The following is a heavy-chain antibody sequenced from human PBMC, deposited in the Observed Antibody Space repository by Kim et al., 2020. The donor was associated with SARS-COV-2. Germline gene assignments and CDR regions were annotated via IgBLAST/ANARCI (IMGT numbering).Heavy chain of an antibody. J-gene: IGHJ4*02. D-gene: IGHD3-22*01. Sequence: GESLKISCKGSGYSFTSYWIGWVRQMPGKGLEWMGIIYPGDSDTRYSPSFQGQVTISADKSISTAYLQWSSLKASDTAMYYCARRVGYYDSSGYLTLLSFPIYFDYWGQGTLVTVSS. V-gene: IGHV5-51*01. CDR2: IYPGDSDT. CDR1: GYSFTSYW. CDR3: ARRVGYYDSSGYLTLLSFPIYFDY.